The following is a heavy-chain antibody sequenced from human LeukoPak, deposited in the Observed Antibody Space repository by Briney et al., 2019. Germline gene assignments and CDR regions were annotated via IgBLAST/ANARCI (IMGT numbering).Heavy chain of an antibody. D-gene: IGHD2-21*02. CDR2: INRDGSGT. CDR3: ARDTPPAYCGGDCYYTFDI. V-gene: IGHV3-74*01. J-gene: IGHJ3*02. CDR1: VFTFRTYW. Sequence: GRSLRLSRAAAVFTFRTYWMHCVRQAPGKGLVWVSRINRDGSGTSYADSAKGRFTISRHNAKNTLYLQMHSLRAEDAAVYYCARDTPPAYCGGDCYYTFDIWGQGTMVTVSS.